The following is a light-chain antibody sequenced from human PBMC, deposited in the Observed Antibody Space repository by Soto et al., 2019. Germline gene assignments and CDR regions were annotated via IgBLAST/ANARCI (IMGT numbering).Light chain of an antibody. V-gene: IGKV3-20*01. CDR2: GAS. CDR3: QQYGSSPLYT. Sequence: EIVLTQSPGTLSLSPGERATLSCRASQSVSSSYLAWYQQKPGQAHRLLIYGASIRATGIPDRVSGSGSGTDFTLTISRLEPEEFAGYYCQQYGSSPLYTSGQGTKLEIK. J-gene: IGKJ2*01. CDR1: QSVSSSY.